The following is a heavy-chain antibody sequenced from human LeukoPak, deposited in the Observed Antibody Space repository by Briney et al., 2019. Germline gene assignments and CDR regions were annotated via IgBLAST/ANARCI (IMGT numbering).Heavy chain of an antibody. V-gene: IGHV3-23*01. CDR3: AKAGYGSANYYSRDRANWFDP. J-gene: IGHJ5*02. Sequence: GGSLRLSCAASGFTFSSYAMSWVRQAPGKGLEWVSAISGSGGSTYYADSVKGRFTISRDNSKNTLYLQMNSLRAEDTAVYYCAKAGYGSANYYSRDRANWFDPWGQGTLVTVSS. CDR1: GFTFSSYA. D-gene: IGHD3-10*01. CDR2: ISGSGGST.